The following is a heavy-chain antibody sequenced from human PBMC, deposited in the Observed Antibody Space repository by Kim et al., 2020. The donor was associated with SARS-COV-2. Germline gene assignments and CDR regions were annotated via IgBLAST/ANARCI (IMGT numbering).Heavy chain of an antibody. CDR1: GFTFSSYW. CDR3: ARGGHSSGWYGGYYYYGMDV. J-gene: IGHJ6*02. D-gene: IGHD6-19*01. CDR2: INSDGSST. Sequence: GGSLRLSCAASGFTFSSYWMHWVRQAPGKGLVWVSRINSDGSSTSYADSVKGRFTISRDNAKNTLYLQMNSLRAEDTAVYYCARGGHSSGWYGGYYYYGMDVWGQGTTVTVSS. V-gene: IGHV3-74*01.